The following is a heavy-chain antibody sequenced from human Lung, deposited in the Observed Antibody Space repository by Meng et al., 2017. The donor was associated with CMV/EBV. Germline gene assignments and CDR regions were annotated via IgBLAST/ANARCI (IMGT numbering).Heavy chain of an antibody. CDR1: GFAFDTYG. CDR2: IRHDASNK. J-gene: IGHJ4*02. V-gene: IGHV3-30*02. CDR3: AKDQLLFGGPNAYFDD. Sequence: GGSLRLSCAAPGFAFDTYGMHWVRQAPGKRLEWVAFIRHDASNKFYGDSVRGRFTISRDNSKNTLYLQMNSLRAEETAMYYCAKDQLLFGGPNAYFDDWGQGXLVTVSS. D-gene: IGHD3-16*01.